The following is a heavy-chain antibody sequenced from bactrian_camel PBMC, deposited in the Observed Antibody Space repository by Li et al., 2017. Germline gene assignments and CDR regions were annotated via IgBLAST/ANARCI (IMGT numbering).Heavy chain of an antibody. CDR1: GYKPC. CDR2: LDSHEET. Sequence: VQLVESGGDSVQAGGSLRLSCVASGYKPCMAWFRQGAGKEREKVATLDSHEETSYADSVKGRFAISEDKSKRTLYLQMNSLKPEDTAMYYCAADGGWLPTCRHRDDFGYWGQGTQVTVS. V-gene: IGHV3S53*01. D-gene: IGHD1*01. J-gene: IGHJ6*01. CDR3: AADGGWLPTCRHRDDFGY.